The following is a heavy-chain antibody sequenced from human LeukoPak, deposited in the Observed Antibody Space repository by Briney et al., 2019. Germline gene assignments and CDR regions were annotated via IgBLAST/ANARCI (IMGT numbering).Heavy chain of an antibody. CDR3: ARGRSIAARTAFDY. CDR2: IYYSGST. J-gene: IGHJ4*02. Sequence: SETLSLTCTVSGGSISSYYWSWLRQPPGKGLEWIGYIYYSGSTNYNPSLKSRVTISVDTSKNQFSLKLSSVPAADTAVYYCARGRSIAARTAFDYWGQGTLVTVSS. D-gene: IGHD6-6*01. V-gene: IGHV4-59*01. CDR1: GGSISSYY.